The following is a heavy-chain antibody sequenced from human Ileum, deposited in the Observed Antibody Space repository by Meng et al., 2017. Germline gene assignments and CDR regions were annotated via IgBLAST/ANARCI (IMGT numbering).Heavy chain of an antibody. V-gene: IGHV4-34*01. CDR3: ARGGGRYGPDFDY. D-gene: IGHD3-16*01. Sequence: GQLQQGGAGLLKPSEPLSLPCAVYGGSFSGYYWSWIRQPPGKGLEWIGEINHSGSTNYNPSLKSRVTISVDTSKNQFSLKLSSVTAADTAVYYCARGGGRYGPDFDYWGQGTLVTVSS. CDR2: INHSGST. CDR1: GGSFSGYY. J-gene: IGHJ4*02.